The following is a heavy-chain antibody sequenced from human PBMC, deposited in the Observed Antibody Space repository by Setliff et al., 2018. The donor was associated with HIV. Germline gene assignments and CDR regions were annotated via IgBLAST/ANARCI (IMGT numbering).Heavy chain of an antibody. CDR3: ARTVTWGYCSGGGCYGFDY. Sequence: SISSNYWSWIRQPPGKGLEWIGYIHTSGSTNYNPSLKSRVTISVDTSKNQFSLKLSSVTAADTAVYFCARTVTWGYCSGGGCYGFDYWGQGTLVTVSS. CDR1: SISSNY. V-gene: IGHV4-4*09. D-gene: IGHD2-15*01. CDR2: IHTSGST. J-gene: IGHJ4*02.